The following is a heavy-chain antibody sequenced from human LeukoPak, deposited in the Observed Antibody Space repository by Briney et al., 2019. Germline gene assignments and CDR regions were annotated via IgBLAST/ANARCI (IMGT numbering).Heavy chain of an antibody. V-gene: IGHV1-8*01. J-gene: IGHJ5*02. CDR2: MNPNSGNT. D-gene: IGHD1-1*01. Sequence: EASVKVSCKASGYTFTSYDINWVRQATGQGLKWMGWMNPNSGNTSYAQKFQGRVTMTRNTSISTAYMELSSLKASDTAMYYCARHGPKNGNWFDPWGQGTLVTVSS. CDR3: ARHGPKNGNWFDP. CDR1: GYTFTSYD.